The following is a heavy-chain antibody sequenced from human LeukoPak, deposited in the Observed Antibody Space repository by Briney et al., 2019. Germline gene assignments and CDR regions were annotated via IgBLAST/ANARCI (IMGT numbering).Heavy chain of an antibody. CDR3: ARDLGVLRVPPTLAFDY. V-gene: IGHV1-46*01. Sequence: GASVKVSCKAPGYTFTSYYMHWVRQAPGQGLEWMGIINPSGGSTSYAQKFQGRVTMTRDTSTSTVYMELSSLRSEDTAVYYCARDLGVLRVPPTLAFDYWGQGTLVTVSS. CDR1: GYTFTSYY. J-gene: IGHJ4*02. D-gene: IGHD3-10*01. CDR2: INPSGGST.